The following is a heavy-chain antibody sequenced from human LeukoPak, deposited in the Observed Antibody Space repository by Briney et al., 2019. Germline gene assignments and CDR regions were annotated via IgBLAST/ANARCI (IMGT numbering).Heavy chain of an antibody. V-gene: IGHV3-23*01. CDR1: GFTFSNYA. Sequence: PGGSLRLSCAASGFTFSNYAMSWVRQAPGKGLEWVSAISGSGGSTYYADSVKGRFTISRDNSKNTLYLQMNSLRAEDTAVYYCAKDRDGGKGAFDIWGQGTMVTVSS. CDR3: AKDRDGGKGAFDI. CDR2: ISGSGGST. D-gene: IGHD4-23*01. J-gene: IGHJ3*02.